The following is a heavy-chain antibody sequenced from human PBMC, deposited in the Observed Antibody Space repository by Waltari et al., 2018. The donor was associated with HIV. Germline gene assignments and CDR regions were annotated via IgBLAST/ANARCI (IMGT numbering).Heavy chain of an antibody. Sequence: QVQLVQWGGGVVQPGRSLRLSCAASGFTFNNYGMSWVRQTPGKGLGWVAVIWYDGNKKDYAGSWKGRFTISRDNSNNRLYLQMNSLRVDDTAVYLCARGAPWDGYNSDWYFDLWGRGTLVTVSS. V-gene: IGHV3-33*01. CDR2: IWYDGNKK. CDR3: ARGAPWDGYNSDWYFDL. CDR1: GFTFNNYG. D-gene: IGHD5-12*01. J-gene: IGHJ2*01.